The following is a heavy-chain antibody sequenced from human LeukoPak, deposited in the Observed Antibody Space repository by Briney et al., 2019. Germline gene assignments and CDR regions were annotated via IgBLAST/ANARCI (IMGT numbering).Heavy chain of an antibody. J-gene: IGHJ4*02. CDR3: ARETPQYD. CDR1: GFTFSSYG. D-gene: IGHD2/OR15-2a*01. CDR2: ISYDGSNK. Sequence: GRSLRLSCAASGFTFSSYGMHWVRQAPGKGLEWVAVISYDGSNKYYADSVKGRFTISRDNSKNTLYLQMNSLRAEDTAVYYCARETPQYDWGQGTLVTVSS. V-gene: IGHV3-30*03.